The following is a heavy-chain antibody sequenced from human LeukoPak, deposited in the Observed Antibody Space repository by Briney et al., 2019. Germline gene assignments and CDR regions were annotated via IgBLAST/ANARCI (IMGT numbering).Heavy chain of an antibody. CDR2: INQSGST. CDR1: GGSFSGYY. V-gene: IGHV4-34*01. Sequence: SETLSLTCAVSGGSFSGYYWSWIRQPPGKGLEWIGDINQSGSTNYNPSLKSRVIISVDAAKKQFSLTGRTVTAADTAIYYRARSPPLDHYGSAVFYFHYWGQGSLVTVSS. CDR3: ARSPPLDHYGSAVFYFHY. J-gene: IGHJ4*02. D-gene: IGHD3-10*01.